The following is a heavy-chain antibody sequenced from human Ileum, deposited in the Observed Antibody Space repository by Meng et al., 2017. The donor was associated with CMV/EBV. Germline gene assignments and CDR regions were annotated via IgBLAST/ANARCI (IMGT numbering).Heavy chain of an antibody. Sequence: QVRLLQSGAEVKKPGTSVKVPCKASGYTFTGNYIYWVRQAPGQGLEWMGWIDPNTGGTKYIQKFQGRVTMTGDTSISTAYMELSGLRFDDTAVYYCARRERISSGLEYWGQGTLVTVSS. D-gene: IGHD6-6*01. J-gene: IGHJ4*02. CDR2: IDPNTGGT. CDR1: GYTFTGNY. CDR3: ARRERISSGLEY. V-gene: IGHV1-2*02.